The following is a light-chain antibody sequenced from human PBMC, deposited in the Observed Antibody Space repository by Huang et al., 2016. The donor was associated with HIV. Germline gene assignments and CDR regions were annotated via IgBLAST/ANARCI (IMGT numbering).Light chain of an antibody. Sequence: IVLTQSPGPLSLSAGETATLSCRARQSVSNNYFAWDQQKPGQPPPRLIHPATNRATASPDRFSGRGSATDFPLTISRLQPEDFAVYCCQQYGWSPITFGQGTRLEIK. CDR1: QSVSNNY. CDR2: PAT. CDR3: QQYGWSPIT. J-gene: IGKJ5*01. V-gene: IGKV3-20*01.